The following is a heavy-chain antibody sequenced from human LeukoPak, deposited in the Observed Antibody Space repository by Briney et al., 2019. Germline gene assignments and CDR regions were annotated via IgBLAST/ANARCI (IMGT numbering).Heavy chain of an antibody. Sequence: SSVKVSCKASGGTFSSYAISWVRRAPGQGLEWMGGIIPIFGTANYAQKFQGRVTITADKSTSTAYMELSSLRSEDTAVYYCARPRGGYYDSSGYGAFDIWGQGTMVTVSS. CDR1: GGTFSSYA. V-gene: IGHV1-69*06. J-gene: IGHJ3*02. D-gene: IGHD3-22*01. CDR2: IIPIFGTA. CDR3: ARPRGGYYDSSGYGAFDI.